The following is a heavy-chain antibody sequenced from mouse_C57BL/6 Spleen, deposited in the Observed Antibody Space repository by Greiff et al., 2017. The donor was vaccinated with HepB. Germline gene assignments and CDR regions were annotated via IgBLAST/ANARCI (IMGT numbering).Heavy chain of an antibody. CDR3: ARTVFYDGYYDYFDY. V-gene: IGHV1-12*01. J-gene: IGHJ2*01. D-gene: IGHD2-3*01. CDR1: GYTFTSYN. CDR2: IYPGNGDT. Sequence: QVQLQQSGAELVRPGASVKMSCKASGYTFTSYNMHWVKQTPRQGLEWIGAIYPGNGDTSYNQKFKGKATLTVDKSSSTAYMQLSSLTSEDSAVYFCARTVFYDGYYDYFDYWGQGTTLTVSS.